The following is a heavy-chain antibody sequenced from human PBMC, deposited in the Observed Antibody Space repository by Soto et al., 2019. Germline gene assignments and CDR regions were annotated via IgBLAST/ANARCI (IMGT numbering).Heavy chain of an antibody. CDR3: ARVLIPYGDYGVSWFDP. D-gene: IGHD4-17*01. Sequence: SGTLSLTCCVSGGSIRRGGHYWSWIGQHPGKGLEWIGYIYYSGSTYYNPSLKSRVTISVDTSKNQFSLKLSSVTAADTAVCYCARVLIPYGDYGVSWFDPWGQGTLVTVSS. CDR1: GGSIRRGGHY. J-gene: IGHJ5*02. CDR2: IYYSGST. V-gene: IGHV4-31*03.